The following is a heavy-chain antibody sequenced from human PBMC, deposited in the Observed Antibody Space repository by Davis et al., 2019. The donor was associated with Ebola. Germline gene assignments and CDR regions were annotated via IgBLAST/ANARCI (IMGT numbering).Heavy chain of an antibody. CDR2: INAGNGNT. CDR3: VRDPGYDSTFFDY. CDR1: GYTFTSYA. D-gene: IGHD3-22*01. V-gene: IGHV1-3*01. Sequence: AASVKVSCKASGYTFTSYAMHWVRQAPGQRLEWMGWINAGNGNTKYSQKFQGRVTITRDTSASTAYMELSSLRSEDTAVYYCVRDPGYDSTFFDYWGQGTLVTVSS. J-gene: IGHJ4*02.